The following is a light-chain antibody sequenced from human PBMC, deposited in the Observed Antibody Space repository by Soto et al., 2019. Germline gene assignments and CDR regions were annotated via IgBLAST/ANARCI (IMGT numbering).Light chain of an antibody. CDR3: AAWDDSLSGVV. CDR1: TSNIGSNY. J-gene: IGLJ2*01. CDR2: WNS. V-gene: IGLV1-47*01. Sequence: QSVLTQAPSASGTPGQRVTISCSGSTSNIGSNYVYWYQQFPGTAPKLLISWNSNRPSGVPDRFSGSKSGTSASLVISGLRSEDEADYYCAAWDDSLSGVVFGGGTQLTVL.